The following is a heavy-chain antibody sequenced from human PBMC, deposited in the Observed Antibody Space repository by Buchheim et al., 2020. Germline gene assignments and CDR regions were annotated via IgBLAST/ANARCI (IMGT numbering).Heavy chain of an antibody. CDR2: IYHSGST. V-gene: IGHV4-4*02. D-gene: IGHD2-2*01. J-gene: IGHJ6*02. Sequence: QVQLQESGPGLVKPSGTLSLTCAVSGGSISSSNWWSWVRQPPGKGLEWIGEIYHSGSTNYNPSLKIRVTISVDKSKNQFSLKLSSVTAADTAVYYCARDPVVVPAAKRYYYYGMDVWGQGTT. CDR3: ARDPVVVPAAKRYYYYGMDV. CDR1: GGSISSSNW.